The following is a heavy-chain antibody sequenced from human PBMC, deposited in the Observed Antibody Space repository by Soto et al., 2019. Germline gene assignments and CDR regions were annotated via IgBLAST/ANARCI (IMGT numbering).Heavy chain of an antibody. CDR2: IYYSGST. V-gene: IGHV4-39*01. CDR1: GGSISSSSYY. CDR3: ARLRGGYGDWFDP. J-gene: IGHJ5*02. D-gene: IGHD6-13*01. Sequence: QLQLQESGPGLVKPSETLSLTCTVSGGSISSSSYYWGWIRQPPGKGLEWIGSIYYSGSTYYNPSLNSRVTISVDTSKNQFSLKLSSVTAADTAVYYCARLRGGYGDWFDPWGQGTLVTVSS.